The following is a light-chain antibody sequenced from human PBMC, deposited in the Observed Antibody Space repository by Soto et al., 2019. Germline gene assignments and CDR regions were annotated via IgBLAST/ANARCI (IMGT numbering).Light chain of an antibody. CDR1: QSVSNVY. CDR3: QQPGSPPRT. CDR2: DAS. J-gene: IGKJ2*01. V-gene: IGKV3-20*01. Sequence: EIALTQSPGTLSLSPGERATLSCRASQSVSNVYLAWYQQKPGQAPRLLIYDASNRATGIPDRFSGSGSGTDFTRTFSRLEPGDFAVYYCQQPGSPPRTFGQGTKLQIK.